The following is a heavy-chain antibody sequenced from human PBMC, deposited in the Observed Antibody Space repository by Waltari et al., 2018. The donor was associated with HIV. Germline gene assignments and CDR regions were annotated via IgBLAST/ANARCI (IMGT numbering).Heavy chain of an antibody. J-gene: IGHJ4*02. CDR3: TTGSSGAEDY. CDR2: IKSKQSGGTV. V-gene: IGHV3-15*01. Sequence: EVQLVESGGGLVKPGASLRVSCAASGFDFKNYWMSWFRQAPEKGLEWVGRIKSKQSGGTVDYAAPVKGRFTISRDDSKNMMYLQMDSLESEDTAVYYCTTGSSGAEDYWGQGTLVTVSS. D-gene: IGHD3-22*01. CDR1: GFDFKNYW.